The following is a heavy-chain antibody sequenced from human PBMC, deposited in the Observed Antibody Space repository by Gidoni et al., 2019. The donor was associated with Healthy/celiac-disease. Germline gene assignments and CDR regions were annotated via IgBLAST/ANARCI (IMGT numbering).Heavy chain of an antibody. V-gene: IGHV3-48*02. CDR3: AREYSLTYYYGSGTL. Sequence: EVQLVESGGGLVQPGGSLRLSCAASGFTFSSYSMNWDRQAPGKGLGWVSYISSSSSTIYYADSVKGRFTISRDNAKNSLYLQMNSLRDEDTAVYYCAREYSLTYYYGSGTLWGQGTLVTVSS. J-gene: IGHJ4*02. CDR2: ISSSSSTI. D-gene: IGHD3-10*01. CDR1: GFTFSSYS.